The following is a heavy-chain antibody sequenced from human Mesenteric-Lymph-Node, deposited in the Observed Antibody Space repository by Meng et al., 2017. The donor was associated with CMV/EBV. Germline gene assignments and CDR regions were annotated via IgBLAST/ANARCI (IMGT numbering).Heavy chain of an antibody. CDR3: GRDNWGSIDY. V-gene: IGHV4-59*13. CDR1: GGSFSRYP. CDR2: MSYSGST. J-gene: IGHJ4*02. D-gene: IGHD7-27*01. Sequence: QGERQVSGPGLVKSSETLSLTCTVSGGSFSRYPWSWIRQPPGKGLEWVGYMSYSGSTNYNPSLKSRITMSLDTSKNQFSLELSSVTAADTAVYYCGRDNWGSIDYWGQGTLVTVSS.